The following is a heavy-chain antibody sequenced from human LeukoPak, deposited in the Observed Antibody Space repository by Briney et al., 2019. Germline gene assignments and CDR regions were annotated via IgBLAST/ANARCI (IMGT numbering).Heavy chain of an antibody. D-gene: IGHD3-10*02. V-gene: IGHV3-23*01. J-gene: IGHJ4*02. CDR3: ATELVRGHSYSLDF. Sequence: GGSLRLSCAASGFTFSSYGMSWVRQTPGKGLEWVSAITGSGGSTYYADSVKGRFTISRDNSKNTMYLQMNSLRVEDTAVYYCATELVRGHSYSLDFWGQGTLITVSS. CDR1: GFTFSSYG. CDR2: ITGSGGST.